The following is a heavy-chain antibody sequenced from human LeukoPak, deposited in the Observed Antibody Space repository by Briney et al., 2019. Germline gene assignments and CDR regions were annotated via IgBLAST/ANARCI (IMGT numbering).Heavy chain of an antibody. CDR3: ARFYYDFWSGYYTGMGYFDY. D-gene: IGHD3-3*01. CDR1: GGSISSSSYY. V-gene: IGHV4-39*01. Sequence: SGTLSLTCTVSGGSISSSSYYWGWIRQPPGKGLEWIGSIYYSGSTYYNPSLKSRVTISVDTSENQFSLKLSSVTAADTAVYYCARFYYDFWSGYYTGMGYFDYWGQGTLVTVSS. J-gene: IGHJ4*02. CDR2: IYYSGST.